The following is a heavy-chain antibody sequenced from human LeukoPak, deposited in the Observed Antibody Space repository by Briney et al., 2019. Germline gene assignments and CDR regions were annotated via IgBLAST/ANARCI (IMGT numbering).Heavy chain of an antibody. J-gene: IGHJ5*02. D-gene: IGHD4-17*01. Sequence: PGGSLRLSCAASGFTFSSYGMHWVRQAPGKGLEWVAVISYDGSNKYYADSVKGRFTISRDNSKNTLYLQMNSLRAEDTAVYYCAKDHPDYGDYVVDPWGQGTLVTVSS. CDR2: ISYDGSNK. CDR3: AKDHPDYGDYVVDP. CDR1: GFTFSSYG. V-gene: IGHV3-30*18.